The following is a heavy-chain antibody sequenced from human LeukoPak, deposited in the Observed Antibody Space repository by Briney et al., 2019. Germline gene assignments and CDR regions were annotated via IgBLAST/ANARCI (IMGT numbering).Heavy chain of an antibody. CDR1: GGSFSGYY. D-gene: IGHD6-19*01. CDR3: ASYSSGWYRYFQH. Sequence: SETLSLTCAVYGGSFSGYYWSWIRQPPGKGLEWIGEINHSGSTNYNPSLKSRVTISVDTSKNQFSLKLSSVTAADTAVYYCASYSSGWYRYFQHWGQGTLVTVSS. CDR2: INHSGST. V-gene: IGHV4-34*01. J-gene: IGHJ1*01.